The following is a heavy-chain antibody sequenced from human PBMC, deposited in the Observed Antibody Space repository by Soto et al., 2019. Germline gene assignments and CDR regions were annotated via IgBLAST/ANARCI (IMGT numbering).Heavy chain of an antibody. CDR2: IYYSGST. V-gene: IGHV4-59*08. Sequence: PSETLSLTCTVSGDSISSYDWSWIRQPPGKGLEWIGYIYYSGSTNYNPSLKSRVTTSVDTSKNQFSLKLSSVTAADTAVYYCARQFRDAYSALEYWGQGTLVTVSS. CDR3: ARQFRDAYSALEY. J-gene: IGHJ4*02. CDR1: GDSISSYD. D-gene: IGHD4-4*01.